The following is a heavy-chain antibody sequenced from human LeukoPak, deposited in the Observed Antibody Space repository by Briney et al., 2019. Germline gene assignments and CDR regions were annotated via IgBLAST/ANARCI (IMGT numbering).Heavy chain of an antibody. CDR2: INPNSGGT. CDR1: GYTFTGYY. J-gene: IGHJ4*02. CDR3: ARDRSSSGWDPRSYFDY. V-gene: IGHV1-2*02. Sequence: GASVKVSCKASGYTFTGYYMHWVRQAPGQGLEWMGWINPNSGGTNYAQKFQGRVTMTRDTSISTAYMELSRLRSDDTAVYYCARDRSSSGWDPRSYFDYWGQGTLVTVSS. D-gene: IGHD6-19*01.